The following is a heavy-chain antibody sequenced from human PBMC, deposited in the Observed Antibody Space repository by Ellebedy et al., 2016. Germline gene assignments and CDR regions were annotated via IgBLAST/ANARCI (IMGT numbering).Heavy chain of an antibody. Sequence: GGSLRLSCAASGFTFSSYAMSWVRQAPGKGLEWVANIKQDGSEKYYVDSVKGRFTISRDNAKNSLYLQMNSLRAEDTAVYYCIAVAGLFDYWGQGTLVTVSS. CDR3: IAVAGLFDY. J-gene: IGHJ4*02. D-gene: IGHD6-19*01. CDR2: IKQDGSEK. CDR1: GFTFSSYA. V-gene: IGHV3-7*01.